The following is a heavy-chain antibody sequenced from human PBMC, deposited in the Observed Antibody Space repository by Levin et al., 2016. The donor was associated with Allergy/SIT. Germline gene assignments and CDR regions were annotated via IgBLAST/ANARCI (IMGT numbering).Heavy chain of an antibody. CDR3: ATYNWNYAGMDV. J-gene: IGHJ6*02. V-gene: IGHV3-48*01. Sequence: VRQAPGKGLEWVSYISSSGSTIYYADSVKGRFTISRDNSKNTLYIQMNSLRAEDTAVYYCATYNWNYAGMDVWGQGTTVTVSS. CDR2: ISSSGSTI. D-gene: IGHD1-7*01.